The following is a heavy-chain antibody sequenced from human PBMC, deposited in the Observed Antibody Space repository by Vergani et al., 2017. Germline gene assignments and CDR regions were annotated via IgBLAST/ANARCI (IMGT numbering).Heavy chain of an antibody. D-gene: IGHD2-2*01. V-gene: IGHV3-33*01. CDR3: ARDKYCSSTSCFHGWFDP. Sequence: QVQLVESGGGVVQPGRSLRLSCAASGFTFSSYGMHWVRQAPGKGLEWVAVIWYDGRNKYYGDSVKGRFTISRDSSKNTLYLQMNSLRAEDTAVYYCARDKYCSSTSCFHGWFDPWGQGTLVTVSS. CDR1: GFTFSSYG. J-gene: IGHJ5*02. CDR2: IWYDGRNK.